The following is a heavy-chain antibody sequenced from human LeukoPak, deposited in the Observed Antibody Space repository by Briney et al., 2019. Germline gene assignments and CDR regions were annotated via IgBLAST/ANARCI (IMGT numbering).Heavy chain of an antibody. CDR2: IWYDGSNK. D-gene: IGHD5-24*01. CDR1: GSTFSTYG. Sequence: GGSLRLFCAASGSTFSTYGMHWVRQAPGKGLEWVTVIWYDGSNKYYADSVKGRFTISRDNSKNTLSLQMNSLRAEDTAVYYCARGRYYFDYWGQGTLVTVSS. J-gene: IGHJ4*02. V-gene: IGHV3-33*01. CDR3: ARGRYYFDY.